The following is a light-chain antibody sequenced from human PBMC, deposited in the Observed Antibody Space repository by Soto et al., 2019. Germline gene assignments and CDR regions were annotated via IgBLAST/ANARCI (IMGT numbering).Light chain of an antibody. CDR1: QSVSIK. CDR3: QQYNNWPPIT. J-gene: IGKJ5*01. Sequence: DIEMTQSPATLSVSPGERATLSCRASQSVSIKLAWYQQKPGQAPRLLIYDTSTRAPGIPARFSGSGSGTEFTPTISGRQSQDVAVYYCQQYNNWPPITFGQGTRLEIK. CDR2: DTS. V-gene: IGKV3-15*01.